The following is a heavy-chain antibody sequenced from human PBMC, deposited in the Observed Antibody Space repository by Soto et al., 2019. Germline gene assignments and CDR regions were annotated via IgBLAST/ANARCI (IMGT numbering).Heavy chain of an antibody. Sequence: ASVKVSCKVSGYTLTELSMHWVRQAPGKGLEWMGGFDPEDGETIYAQKFQGRVTMTEDTSTDTAYMELSSLRSEDTAVYYCATTFYDSSGYSPFDYWGRGTLVTVSS. V-gene: IGHV1-24*01. D-gene: IGHD3-22*01. CDR2: FDPEDGET. CDR3: ATTFYDSSGYSPFDY. J-gene: IGHJ4*02. CDR1: GYTLTELS.